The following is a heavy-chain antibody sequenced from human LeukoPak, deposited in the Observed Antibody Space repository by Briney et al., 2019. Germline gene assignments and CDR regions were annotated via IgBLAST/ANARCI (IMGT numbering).Heavy chain of an antibody. Sequence: KPSETLSLTWSASGDSINGYYWSWLRQPPGKGLEWIGYIYYSGITNYNPSLKSRLTISLDRSKNQFSLKLNSVTAADTALYYCSRAQRVYSFVFDLWGLGTLATVSS. D-gene: IGHD5-18*01. V-gene: IGHV4-59*01. CDR3: SRAQRVYSFVFDL. J-gene: IGHJ4*02. CDR1: GDSINGYY. CDR2: IYYSGIT.